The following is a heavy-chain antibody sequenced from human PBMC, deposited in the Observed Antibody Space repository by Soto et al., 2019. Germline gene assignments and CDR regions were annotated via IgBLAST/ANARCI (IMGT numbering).Heavy chain of an antibody. CDR3: VRVRQEELLLYYFDY. D-gene: IGHD1-7*01. V-gene: IGHV3-21*01. Sequence: AGSLRLSCAASGFTFSSYSMNWVRQAPGKGLEWVSSISSSSSYIYYADSVKGRFTISRDNAKNSLYLQMNSLRAEDTAVYYCVRVRQEELLLYYFDYWGQGTLVTVSS. J-gene: IGHJ4*02. CDR2: ISSSSSYI. CDR1: GFTFSSYS.